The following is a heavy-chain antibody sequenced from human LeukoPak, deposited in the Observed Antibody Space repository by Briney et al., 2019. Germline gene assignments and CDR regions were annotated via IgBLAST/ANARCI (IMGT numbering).Heavy chain of an antibody. CDR3: ARAKGRGVVRNAFDI. J-gene: IGHJ3*02. Sequence: SVKVSCKASGGTFSSYAISWVRQAPGQGLEWMGGIIPIFGTANYAQKFQGRVTITTDESTSTAYMELSSLRSEDTAVYYCARAKGRGVVRNAFDIWGQGTMVTVSS. D-gene: IGHD3-22*01. CDR2: IIPIFGTA. CDR1: GGTFSSYA. V-gene: IGHV1-69*05.